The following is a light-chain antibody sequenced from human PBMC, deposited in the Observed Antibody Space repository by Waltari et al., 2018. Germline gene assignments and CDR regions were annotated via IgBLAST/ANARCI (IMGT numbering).Light chain of an antibody. V-gene: IGLV2-23*02. CDR1: NSDVGNYNL. CDR2: EVI. J-gene: IGLJ1*01. CDR3: YSYAGSGTYV. Sequence: QSALTQPASVSGTPGQSITISCTGTNSDVGNYNLVSWYQPHPGEAPKLMICEVIKRPSGVSNRFSGSKSGNTASLTISGLQAEDEADYYCYSYAGSGTYVFGTGTKVTVL.